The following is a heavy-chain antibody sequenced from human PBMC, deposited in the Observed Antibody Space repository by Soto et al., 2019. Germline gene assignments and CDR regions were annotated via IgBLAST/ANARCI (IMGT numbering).Heavy chain of an antibody. CDR2: IIPVFDKA. J-gene: IGHJ3*01. D-gene: IGHD3-16*01. CDR3: ARLRRDWGDAFDL. Sequence: QVQLVQSGADMKKPGSSVKVSCKTSGGSFGSSAISWVRQAPAQGLEWMGEIIPVFDKANYAQNFQGRLTITADKLTGTVFMELSSLRSEDTAVYFCARLRRDWGDAFDLWGLGTFVTVSS. V-gene: IGHV1-69*06. CDR1: GGSFGSSA.